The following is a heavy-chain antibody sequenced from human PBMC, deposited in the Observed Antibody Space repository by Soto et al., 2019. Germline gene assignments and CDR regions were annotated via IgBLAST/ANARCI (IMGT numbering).Heavy chain of an antibody. V-gene: IGHV3-30-3*01. CDR1: GFTFSSYA. Sequence: VGSLRLSCAASGFTFSSYAMHWVRQAPGKGLEWVAVISYDGSNKYYADSVKGRFTISRDNSKNTLYLQMNSLRAEDTAVYYCARNPIAVAGYYFDYWGQGTLVTVSS. J-gene: IGHJ4*02. D-gene: IGHD6-19*01. CDR3: ARNPIAVAGYYFDY. CDR2: ISYDGSNK.